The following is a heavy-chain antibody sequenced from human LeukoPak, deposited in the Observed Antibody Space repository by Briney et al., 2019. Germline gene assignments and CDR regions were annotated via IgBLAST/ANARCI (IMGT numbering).Heavy chain of an antibody. D-gene: IGHD3-22*01. V-gene: IGHV3-15*01. Sequence: KPGGSLRLSCAASGFTFSDAWLSWVRQAPGKGLEWIGRIRTKSEGELTDYPGPVKGRFTISRDHSKNTLYLQMNSLRTEDTAVYYCTADLSDSSAWSFDYWGQGTLVTVSS. CDR2: IRTKSEGELT. CDR1: GFTFSDAW. CDR3: TADLSDSSAWSFDY. J-gene: IGHJ4*02.